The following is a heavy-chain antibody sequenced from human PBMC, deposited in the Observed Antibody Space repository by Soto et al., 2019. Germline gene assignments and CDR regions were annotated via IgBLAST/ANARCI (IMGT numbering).Heavy chain of an antibody. J-gene: IGHJ4*02. CDR2: IFVTSTTI. Sequence: EVQLVESGGGLVQPGGSLRLSCVASGFTFSSYSMVWVRQAPGKGLEWISYIFVTSTTIYYADSVKGRFTVSRDNTQNSLFLLMNSLRAEDTAIYYCARYKDWAFDYWGQGTLVTVPS. CDR3: ARYKDWAFDY. V-gene: IGHV3-48*04. CDR1: GFTFSSYS. D-gene: IGHD3-9*01.